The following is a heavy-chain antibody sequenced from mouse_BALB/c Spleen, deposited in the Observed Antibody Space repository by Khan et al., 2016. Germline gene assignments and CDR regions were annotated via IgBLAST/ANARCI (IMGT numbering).Heavy chain of an antibody. Sequence: EVQLQESGPGLVKPSQSLSLTCTVTGFSITSAYAWNWIRQFPGNKLEWMGYISYSGSTSYNPYLKSRISITRDTSKNQFFLQLNSVNTADTATDYCARTRTYRNSPASFAHWGQGTLVTVSA. D-gene: IGHD6-1*01. J-gene: IGHJ3*01. CDR3: ARTRTYRNSPASFAH. CDR1: GFSITSAYA. CDR2: ISYSGST. V-gene: IGHV3-2*02.